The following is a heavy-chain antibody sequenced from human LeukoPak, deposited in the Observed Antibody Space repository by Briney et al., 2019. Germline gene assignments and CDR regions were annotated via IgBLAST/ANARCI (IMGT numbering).Heavy chain of an antibody. CDR3: ARDRSTAAHEY. CDR2: ISGYNGNT. CDR1: GYTFTSYG. D-gene: IGHD2-2*01. Sequence: ASVKVSCKASGYTFTSYGTSWVRQAPGQGPEWMGWISGYNGNTNYAQKFQGRVTMTTDTSTSTAYMEVRGPRSDDTDIYYCARDRSTAAHEYWGQGTLVTVSS. V-gene: IGHV1-18*01. J-gene: IGHJ4*02.